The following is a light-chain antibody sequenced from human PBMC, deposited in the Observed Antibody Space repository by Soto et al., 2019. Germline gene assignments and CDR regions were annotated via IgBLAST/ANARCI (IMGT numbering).Light chain of an antibody. CDR1: SSNIGNNY. J-gene: IGLJ1*01. Sequence: QSVLTQPPSVSAAPGQKVTISCSGSSSNIGNNYVSWYQQLPGTAPKLLIYDNNKRPSGIPDRFSGSKSGTSATLGITGLQTGDEADYYCGTWDSSLSAYVFGTGTKGTV. CDR3: GTWDSSLSAYV. CDR2: DNN. V-gene: IGLV1-51*01.